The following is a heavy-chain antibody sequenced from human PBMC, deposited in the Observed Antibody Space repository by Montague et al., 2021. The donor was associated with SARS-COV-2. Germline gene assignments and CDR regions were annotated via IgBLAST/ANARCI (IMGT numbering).Heavy chain of an antibody. CDR2: ISWNSGFL. CDR1: GFIFDDYA. V-gene: IGHV3-9*01. Sequence: SLRLSCAASGFIFDDYAMHWVRQAPGKGLEWVSGISWNSGFLGYADSVKGRFTISRDNVKNSLYLQMNSLRAEDTALYYCAKDTISTSGWQTYFDYWGQGTLVTVSS. CDR3: AKDTISTSGWQTYFDY. D-gene: IGHD2/OR15-2a*01. J-gene: IGHJ4*02.